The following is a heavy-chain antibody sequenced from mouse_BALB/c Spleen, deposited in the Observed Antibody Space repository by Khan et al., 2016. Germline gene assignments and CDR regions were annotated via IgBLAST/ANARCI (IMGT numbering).Heavy chain of an antibody. V-gene: IGHV7-3*02. CDR2: IRNKANGYTT. J-gene: IGHJ3*01. Sequence: EVELVESGGGLVQPGGSLRLSCATSGFTFTDYYMSCVRQPPGKALEWLGFIRNKANGYTTEYSASVKGRFTISRDNSQSILYLQMNTLRAEDSATYYCARDWFAYWGQGTLVTVSA. CDR1: GFTFTDYY. CDR3: ARDWFAY.